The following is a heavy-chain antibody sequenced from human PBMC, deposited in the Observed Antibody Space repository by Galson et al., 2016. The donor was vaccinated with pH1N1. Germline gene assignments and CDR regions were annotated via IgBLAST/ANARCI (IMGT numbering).Heavy chain of an antibody. V-gene: IGHV3-74*01. Sequence: SLRLSCAASGFSLSSYWMHWVRQAPGQGLVWVSRINSDGTSTRYADSVKGRFTISKDEAKNAVFLQMNSLRAEDTAVYYCTREYTGSYYGTSFDSWGPGTLVTVSS. J-gene: IGHJ4*02. CDR3: TREYTGSYYGTSFDS. D-gene: IGHD5-12*01. CDR1: GFSLSSYW. CDR2: INSDGTST.